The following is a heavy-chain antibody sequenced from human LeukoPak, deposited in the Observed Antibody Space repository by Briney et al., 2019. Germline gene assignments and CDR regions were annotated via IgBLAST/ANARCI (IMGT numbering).Heavy chain of an antibody. D-gene: IGHD3-16*01. J-gene: IGHJ6*02. CDR2: ISGSGGST. CDR1: GLTFSSYA. CDR3: ARGDLPPYYYGMDV. Sequence: PGGSLRLSCTGSGLTFSSYAMSWVRRAPGKGLEWVSSISGSGGSTYYADSVKGRFTISRDNSKNTLYLQMNSLRAEDTVVYYCARGDLPPYYYGMDVWGQGTTVTVSS. V-gene: IGHV3-23*01.